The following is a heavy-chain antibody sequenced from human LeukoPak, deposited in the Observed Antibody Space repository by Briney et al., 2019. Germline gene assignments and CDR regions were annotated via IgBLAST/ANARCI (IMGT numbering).Heavy chain of an antibody. CDR3: ARGGARGYSPVDY. Sequence: GGSLRLSCAASGFTFSSFWMNWVRQAPGKGLEWVANIKQDGSERNYVDSVKGRSTISRDNAKNSLFLQMNSLRVEDTAVYYCARGGARGYSPVDYWGQGILVTVSS. J-gene: IGHJ4*02. D-gene: IGHD5-18*01. CDR1: GFTFSSFW. CDR2: IKQDGSER. V-gene: IGHV3-7*03.